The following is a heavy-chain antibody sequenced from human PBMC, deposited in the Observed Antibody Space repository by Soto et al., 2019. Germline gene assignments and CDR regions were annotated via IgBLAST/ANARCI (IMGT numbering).Heavy chain of an antibody. CDR2: IYSGGST. Sequence: EVQLVESGGGLVQPGGSLRLSCAASGFTVSSNYMSWVRQAPGKGLEWVSVIYSGGSTYYADSVKGRFTIARHNSKNTLYLQMNSLRAEDTAVYYCAREASSSWQPNYYYYMDVWGKGTTVTVSS. CDR3: AREASSSWQPNYYYYMDV. CDR1: GFTVSSNY. D-gene: IGHD6-13*01. V-gene: IGHV3-53*04. J-gene: IGHJ6*03.